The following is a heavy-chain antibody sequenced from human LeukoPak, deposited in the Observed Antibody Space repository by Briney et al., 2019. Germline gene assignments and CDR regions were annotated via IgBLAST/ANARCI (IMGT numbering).Heavy chain of an antibody. D-gene: IGHD4-11*01. CDR2: IYYSGST. V-gene: IGHV4-39*01. CDR1: DGSISSSSYY. J-gene: IGHJ5*02. CDR3: ALDYKNWFDP. Sequence: SETLSLTCTVSDGSISSSSYYWGWIRQPPGKGLEWIGSIYYSGSTYYNPSLKSRVTISVDTSKNQFSLKLSSVTTADTAVYYCALDYKNWFDPWGQGTLVTVSS.